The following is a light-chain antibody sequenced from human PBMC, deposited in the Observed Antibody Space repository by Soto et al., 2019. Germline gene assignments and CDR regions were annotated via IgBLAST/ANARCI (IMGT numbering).Light chain of an antibody. CDR3: QSYDSSLSGSG. CDR1: SSNIGAGYD. Sequence: QSVLTQPPSVSGAPGQRVIISCTGSSSNIGAGYDVHWYQQLPGTAPKLLIYGNNNRPSGVPDRFSGSKSGTSASLAITGRQAEDEADYYCQSYDSSLSGSGFGGGTKVTVL. V-gene: IGLV1-40*01. CDR2: GNN. J-gene: IGLJ2*01.